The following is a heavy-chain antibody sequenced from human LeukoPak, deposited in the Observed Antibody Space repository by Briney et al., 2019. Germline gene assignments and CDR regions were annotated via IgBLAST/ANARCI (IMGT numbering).Heavy chain of an antibody. CDR2: ISYDGSNK. D-gene: IGHD4-17*01. CDR3: AKAGDYVVWDFDN. Sequence: PGGSLRLSCAASGFTFSSYGMHWVRQAPGKGLEWVAVISYDGSNKYYADSVKGRFTISRDNSKNTLYLQMNSLRAEDTAVYYCAKAGDYVVWDFDNWGQGTLVTVSS. CDR1: GFTFSSYG. V-gene: IGHV3-30*18. J-gene: IGHJ4*02.